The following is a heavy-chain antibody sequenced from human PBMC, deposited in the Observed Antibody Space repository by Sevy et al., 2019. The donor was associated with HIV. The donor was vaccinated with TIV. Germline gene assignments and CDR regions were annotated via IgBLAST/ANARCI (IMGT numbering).Heavy chain of an antibody. J-gene: IGHJ5*02. V-gene: IGHV1-8*01. CDR2: MNPNTGNT. D-gene: IGHD3-22*01. CDR3: ARHRDYYDSSGYGTFDP. Sequence: ASVKVSCKASGYTFTSYDMNWVRQASGQGLEWMGWMNPNTGNTGYAQKFQGRVTMTRNTSISTAYMELSSLRSEDTAVYYCARHRDYYDSSGYGTFDPWGQGTLVTVSS. CDR1: GYTFTSYD.